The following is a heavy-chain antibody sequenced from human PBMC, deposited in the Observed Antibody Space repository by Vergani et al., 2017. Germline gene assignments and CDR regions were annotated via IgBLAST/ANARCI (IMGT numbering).Heavy chain of an antibody. D-gene: IGHD5-24*01. CDR3: AKDSRLELDYGMDV. J-gene: IGHJ6*02. CDR2: ISYDGSNK. CDR1: GFIFSSYG. Sequence: QVQLVESGGGVVQPGRSLRLSCAASGFIFSSYGMHWVRQAPGKGLEWVAVISYDGSNKYYADSVKGRFTISRDNSKNTLYLQMNSLRAEDTAVYYCAKDSRLELDYGMDVWAKGPRSPSP. V-gene: IGHV3-30*18.